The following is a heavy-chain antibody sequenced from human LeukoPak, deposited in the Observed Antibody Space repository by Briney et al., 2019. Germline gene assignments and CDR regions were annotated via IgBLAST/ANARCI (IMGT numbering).Heavy chain of an antibody. Sequence: GGSLRLSCAASGFTFSSYSMNWVRQAPGKGLEWVSSISSSSSYIYYADSVKGRFTISRDNAKNSLYLQMNSLRAEDTAVYYCTKGLWAGVSAARDWGQGTLVTVSS. CDR3: TKGLWAGVSAARD. CDR2: ISSSSSYI. CDR1: GFTFSSYS. V-gene: IGHV3-21*01. D-gene: IGHD3-10*01. J-gene: IGHJ4*02.